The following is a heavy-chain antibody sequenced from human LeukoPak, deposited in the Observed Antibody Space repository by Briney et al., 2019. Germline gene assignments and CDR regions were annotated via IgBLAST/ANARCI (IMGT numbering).Heavy chain of an antibody. J-gene: IGHJ4*02. Sequence: ASVKVSCKASGYTFTGYYMHWVRQAPGQGLEWMGWISRNSGGTNYAQKFQGRVTMTRDTSISTVYMELSRLRSDDTAVYYCASADLSPTYDYVWGSYRYGYFDYWGQGTLVTVSS. CDR1: GYTFTGYY. CDR3: ASADLSPTYDYVWGSYRYGYFDY. V-gene: IGHV1-2*02. CDR2: ISRNSGGT. D-gene: IGHD3-16*02.